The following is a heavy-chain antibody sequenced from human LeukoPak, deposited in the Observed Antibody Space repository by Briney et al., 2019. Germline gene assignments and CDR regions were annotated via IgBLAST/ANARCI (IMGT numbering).Heavy chain of an antibody. V-gene: IGHV3-23*01. CDR2: ISGSGGST. CDR1: GFTFSNYG. Sequence: GGSLRLSCAASGFTFSNYGMSWVRLAPGKGLEWVSGISGSGGSTYYADSVKGRFTISRDKSKNTLYLQMNSLRAEDTAVYYCAKDLAPNYYDSSGSAVWGQGTLVTVSS. CDR3: AKDLAPNYYDSSGSAV. D-gene: IGHD3-22*01. J-gene: IGHJ4*02.